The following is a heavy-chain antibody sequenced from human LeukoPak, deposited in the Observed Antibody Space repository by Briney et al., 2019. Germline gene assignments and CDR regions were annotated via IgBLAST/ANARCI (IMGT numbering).Heavy chain of an antibody. CDR2: IIPILGIA. Sequence: GASVKVSCKASGGTFSSYTISWVRQAPGQGLEWMGRIIPILGIANYAQKFQGRVTITADKSTSTAYMELSSLRSEDTAVYYCARDLAVKAYYYYGMDVWGQGTTVTVSS. J-gene: IGHJ6*02. CDR3: ARDLAVKAYYYYGMDV. V-gene: IGHV1-69*04. CDR1: GGTFSSYT. D-gene: IGHD6-19*01.